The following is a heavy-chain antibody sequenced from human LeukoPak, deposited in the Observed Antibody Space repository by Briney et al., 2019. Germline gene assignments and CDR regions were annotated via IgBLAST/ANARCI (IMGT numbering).Heavy chain of an antibody. CDR2: IYTSGST. CDR3: ARLDDSNAYYFDY. D-gene: IGHD3-22*01. Sequence: SETLSLTCTVSGGSISSYYWSWIRQPPRKGLEWIGYIYTSGSTNYNPSLKSRVTISVDTSKNQFSLKLSSVTAADTAVYYCARLDDSNAYYFDYWGQGTLVTVSS. V-gene: IGHV4-4*09. CDR1: GGSISSYY. J-gene: IGHJ4*02.